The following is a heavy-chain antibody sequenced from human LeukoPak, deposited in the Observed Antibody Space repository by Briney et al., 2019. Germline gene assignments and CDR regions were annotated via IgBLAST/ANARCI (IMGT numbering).Heavy chain of an antibody. V-gene: IGHV4-39*01. CDR2: IYYSGST. CDR3: AILTGYSYSLGWFDP. J-gene: IGHJ5*02. Sequence: PSETLSLTCTVSGGSISSSSYYWGWIRQPPGKGLEWIGSIYYSGSTYYNPSLKSRVTISVDTSKNQFSLKLSSVTAADTAVYYCAILTGYSYSLGWFDPWGQGTLVTVSS. CDR1: GGSISSSSYY. D-gene: IGHD5-18*01.